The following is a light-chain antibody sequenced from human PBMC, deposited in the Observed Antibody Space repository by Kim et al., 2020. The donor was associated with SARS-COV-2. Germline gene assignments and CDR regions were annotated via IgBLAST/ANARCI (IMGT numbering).Light chain of an antibody. CDR3: QQYNSYPRT. CDR1: QSITSC. J-gene: IGKJ1*01. Sequence: DIQMTQSPSTLSASVGDRGTITCRASQSITSCLAWYQQKPGQAPKLLIYKPSSLESGVPSRFSGSGSGTEFTLTITRLEPDDFAAYYCQQYNSYPRTFGQGTKVDIK. V-gene: IGKV1-5*03. CDR2: KPS.